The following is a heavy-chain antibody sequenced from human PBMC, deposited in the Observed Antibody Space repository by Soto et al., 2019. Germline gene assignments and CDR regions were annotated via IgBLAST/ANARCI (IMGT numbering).Heavy chain of an antibody. V-gene: IGHV4-31*01. Sequence: QVQLQESGPGLVKPSQTLSLTCTVSGGSISRGGYYWSWIRQHPGKGLEWIGYIYYSGSTYYNPSLKSLLTISVDTSKNQFSLKLSSVTAADTAGYYCARAASGYFFDYWGQGTLATVSS. CDR3: ARAASGYFFDY. CDR2: IYYSGST. D-gene: IGHD3-22*01. CDR1: GGSISRGGYY. J-gene: IGHJ4*02.